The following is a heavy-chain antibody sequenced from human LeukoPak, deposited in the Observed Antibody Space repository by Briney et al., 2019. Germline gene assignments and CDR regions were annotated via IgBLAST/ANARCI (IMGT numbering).Heavy chain of an antibody. CDR3: ARGDIQPFFFDF. CDR1: GGSISSGTYS. D-gene: IGHD5-18*01. V-gene: IGHV4-61*02. J-gene: IGHJ4*02. CDR2: IYTSGST. Sequence: PSETLSLTCTVSGGSISSGTYSWSWIRQPAGKGLEWIGRIYTSGSTNYNPSLKSRVTISVDTSKNQFSLKLSSVTAADTAVYYCARGDIQPFFFDFWGQGTLVTVSS.